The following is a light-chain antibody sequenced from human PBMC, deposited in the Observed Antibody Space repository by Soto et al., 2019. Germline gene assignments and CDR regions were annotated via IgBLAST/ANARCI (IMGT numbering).Light chain of an antibody. CDR3: QQYGTSWT. CDR1: QSVSIRH. V-gene: IGKV3-20*01. CDR2: ATS. Sequence: IVLTQSPGTLSLSPGEGATLSCRTSQSVSIRHLAWYQQRPGQAPRLLIYATSDRATGTPDRFSGSGSGTDFTLTITSLEPEDFAVYYCQQYGTSWTFGQGTKVVI. J-gene: IGKJ1*01.